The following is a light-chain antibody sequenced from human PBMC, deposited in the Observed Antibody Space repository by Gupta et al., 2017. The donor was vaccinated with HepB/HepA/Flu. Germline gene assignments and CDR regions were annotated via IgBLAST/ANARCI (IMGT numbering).Light chain of an antibody. Sequence: DVQLTQSPSFLSASVGDRVTITCRASQGISNFLAWYRQKPGKAPELLIYAASTLQIGGPSRCAGSGSGTEVTLTITSRQPEDFATYYCQQLHMFPPWSFGQGTRVEIK. CDR2: AAS. CDR1: QGISNF. J-gene: IGKJ1*01. V-gene: IGKV1-9*01. CDR3: QQLHMFPPWS.